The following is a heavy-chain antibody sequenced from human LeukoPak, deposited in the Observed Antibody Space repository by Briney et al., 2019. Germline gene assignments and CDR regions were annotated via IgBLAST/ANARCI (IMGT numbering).Heavy chain of an antibody. CDR2: IGSSGSTI. J-gene: IGHJ4*02. Sequence: PGGSLRLSCAASGFTFSNYEMSWVRQAPGKGLEWVSYIGSSGSTIYYADSVKGRFTISRDNAKESLYLQVNSLRADDTAVYYCTREGHYGDCLDYWGQGTLVTVSS. V-gene: IGHV3-48*03. CDR3: TREGHYGDCLDY. CDR1: GFTFSNYE. D-gene: IGHD4-17*01.